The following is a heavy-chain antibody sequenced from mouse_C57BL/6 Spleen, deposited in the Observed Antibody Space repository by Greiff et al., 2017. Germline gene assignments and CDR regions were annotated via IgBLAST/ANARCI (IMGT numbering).Heavy chain of an antibody. J-gene: IGHJ4*01. CDR3: ARDDYDGDYAMDY. CDR2: IHPNSGST. CDR1: GYTFTSYW. Sequence: VQLQQPGAELVKPGASVKLSCKASGYTFTSYWMHWVKQRPGQGLEWIGMIHPNSGSTNYNEKFKSKATLTVDKSSSTAYMQLSSLTSEDSAVYYCARDDYDGDYAMDYWGQGTSGTVSS. D-gene: IGHD2-4*01. V-gene: IGHV1-64*01.